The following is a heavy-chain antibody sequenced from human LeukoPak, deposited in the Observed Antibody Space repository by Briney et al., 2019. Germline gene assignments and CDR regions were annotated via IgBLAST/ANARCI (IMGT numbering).Heavy chain of an antibody. J-gene: IGHJ6*03. D-gene: IGHD4-17*01. CDR3: ARGGGDYILFYYYYYMDV. CDR2: MNPNSGNT. V-gene: IGHV1-8*02. CDR1: GYTFTSYG. Sequence: ASVKVSCKASGYTFTSYGISWVRQATGQGLEWMGWMNPNSGNTGYAQKFQGRVTMTRNTSISTAYMELSSLRSEDTAVYYCARGGGDYILFYYYYYMDVWGKGTTVTISS.